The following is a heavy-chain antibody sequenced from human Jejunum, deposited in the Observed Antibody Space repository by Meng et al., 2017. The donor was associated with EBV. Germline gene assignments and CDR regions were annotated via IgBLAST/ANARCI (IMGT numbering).Heavy chain of an antibody. CDR1: GFTLSIYA. CDR3: AKRVTTVVTWAFDS. Sequence: EVQGVESGGGLVQPGVLVRLSGAASGFTLSIYAMTWVRQAPGKGLEWLSVINDVGINTHYADSVKGRFTVSRDNSKNTLYLQMNSLRAEDTAVYYCAKRVTTVVTWAFDSWGQGTRVTVSS. CDR2: INDVGINT. J-gene: IGHJ4*02. D-gene: IGHD4-11*01. V-gene: IGHV3-23*03.